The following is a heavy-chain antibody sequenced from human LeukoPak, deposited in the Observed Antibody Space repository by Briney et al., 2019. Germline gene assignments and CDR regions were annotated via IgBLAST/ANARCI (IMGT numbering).Heavy chain of an antibody. V-gene: IGHV1-8*01. D-gene: IGHD2-2*02. Sequence: GASVKVSCKASGYTFTSYDINWVRQATGQGLEWMGWMNPNSGNTGYAQKFQGRVAMTRNTSISTAYMELSSLRSEDTAVYYCARLSGYCSSTSCYRYVLAKQPDDYWGQGTLVTVSS. J-gene: IGHJ4*02. CDR3: ARLSGYCSSTSCYRYVLAKQPDDY. CDR1: GYTFTSYD. CDR2: MNPNSGNT.